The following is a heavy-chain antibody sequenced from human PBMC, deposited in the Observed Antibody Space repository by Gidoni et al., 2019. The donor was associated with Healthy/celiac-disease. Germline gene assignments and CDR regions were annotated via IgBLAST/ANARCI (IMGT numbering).Heavy chain of an antibody. CDR2: INHSGST. V-gene: IGHV4-34*01. D-gene: IGHD6-13*01. CDR1: GGSFSGYY. J-gene: IGHJ6*02. Sequence: QVQLQQWGAGLLKPSETLSLTCAVYGGSFSGYYWSWIRQPPGKGLEWIGEINHSGSTNYNPSLKSRVTISVDTSKNQFSLKLSSVTAADTAVYYCARGGMGSSSWYFDYYYGMDVWGQGTTVTVSS. CDR3: ARGGMGSSSWYFDYYYGMDV.